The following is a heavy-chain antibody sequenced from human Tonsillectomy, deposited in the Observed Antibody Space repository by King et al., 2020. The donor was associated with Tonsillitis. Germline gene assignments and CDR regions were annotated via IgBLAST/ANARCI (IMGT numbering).Heavy chain of an antibody. CDR3: SRGYSYGVQYYFDY. V-gene: IGHV3-43D*04. CDR1: GFTFDNFA. D-gene: IGHD5-18*01. J-gene: IGHJ4*02. Sequence: VQLVESGGGEVQPGGSLRLSCAASGFTFDNFAIHWIRQAPGKGLEWVSLVSWHGETTHYLDSVLGRFTISRDNSAESVYLEMKNLRPEDTAIYYYSRGYSYGVQYYFDYWGQGTPVTVSS. CDR2: VSWHGETT.